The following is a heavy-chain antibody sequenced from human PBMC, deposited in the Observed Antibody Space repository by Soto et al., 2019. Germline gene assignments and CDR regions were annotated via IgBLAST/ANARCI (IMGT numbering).Heavy chain of an antibody. CDR2: IYYSGST. CDR3: ARDRADIMITFGGVIPNYYYGMDV. Sequence: TLSLTCXVSGGSISSGGYYWSWIRQHPGKGLEWIGYIYYSGSTYYNPSLKSRVTISVDTSKNQFSLKLSSVTAADTAVYYCARDRADIMITFGGVIPNYYYGMDVWGQGTTVTVSS. CDR1: GGSISSGGYY. V-gene: IGHV4-31*03. D-gene: IGHD3-16*02. J-gene: IGHJ6*02.